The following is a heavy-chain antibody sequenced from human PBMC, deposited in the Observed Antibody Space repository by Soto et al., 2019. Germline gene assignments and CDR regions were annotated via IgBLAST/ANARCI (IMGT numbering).Heavy chain of an antibody. CDR1: GYTFTRYG. CDR2: ISAYNGNT. Sequence: QVQLVQSGAEVKNPGASVKVSCKASGYTFTRYGIGWARQAPGQGLEWMGWISAYNGNTNYAQNVQGRVTLTTDTSTRTAYMEKRSLRSNDTAIYYWAMVDVDVPPCPQDVWGQGTTVIVSS. CDR3: AMVDVDVPPCPQDV. J-gene: IGHJ6*02. V-gene: IGHV1-18*01. D-gene: IGHD2-2*03.